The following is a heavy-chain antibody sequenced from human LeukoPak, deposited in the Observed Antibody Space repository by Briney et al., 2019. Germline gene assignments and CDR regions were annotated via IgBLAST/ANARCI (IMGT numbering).Heavy chain of an antibody. V-gene: IGHV3-30*19. Sequence: GGSLRLSCAASGFTFSSYGMHWVRQAPGKGLEWVAVISYDGSNKYYADSVKGRFTISRDNSKNTLYLQMNSLRAEDTAVYYCARTLYYYDSSGYYHSNFDYWGQGTLVTVSS. CDR3: ARTLYYYDSSGYYHSNFDY. CDR2: ISYDGSNK. CDR1: GFTFSSYG. J-gene: IGHJ4*02. D-gene: IGHD3-22*01.